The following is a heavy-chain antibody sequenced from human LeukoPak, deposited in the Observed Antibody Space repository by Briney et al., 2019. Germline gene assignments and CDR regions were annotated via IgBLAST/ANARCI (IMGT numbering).Heavy chain of an antibody. CDR2: IIPIFGTA. V-gene: IGHV1-69*05. CDR3: ARDYDYGDYILTGY. Sequence: SVKVSCKASGGTFSSYAISWVRQAPGQGLEWMGGIIPIFGTANYAQKLQGRVTMTTDTSTSTAYMELRSLRSDDTAVYYCARDYDYGDYILTGYWGQGTLVTVSS. J-gene: IGHJ4*02. D-gene: IGHD4-17*01. CDR1: GGTFSSYA.